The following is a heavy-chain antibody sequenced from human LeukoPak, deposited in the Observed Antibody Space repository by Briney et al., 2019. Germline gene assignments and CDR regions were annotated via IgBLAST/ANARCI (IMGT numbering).Heavy chain of an antibody. V-gene: IGHV4-59*12. D-gene: IGHD2-2*01. CDR2: IYYSGST. J-gene: IGHJ5*02. CDR1: GGSISGYY. CDR3: AREASRLLWSWFDP. Sequence: SETLSLTCTVSGGSISGYYWSWIRQPPGKGLEWIGYIYYSGSTNYNPSLKSRVTISVDTSKNQFSLKLSSVTAADTAVYYCAREASRLLWSWFDPWGQGTLVTVSS.